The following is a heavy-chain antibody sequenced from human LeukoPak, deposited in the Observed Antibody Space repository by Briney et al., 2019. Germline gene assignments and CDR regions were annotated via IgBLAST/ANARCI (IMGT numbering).Heavy chain of an antibody. CDR2: INHSGST. Sequence: SETLSLTCAVYGGSFSGYYWSWIRQPPGKGLEWIGEINHSGSTNYNPSLKSRVTMSVDTSKNQFSLKLSSVPAVDTAVYYCARHVNRYYDSSAHRRGSFDYWGQGTLVTVSS. V-gene: IGHV4-34*01. CDR1: GGSFSGYY. D-gene: IGHD3-22*01. J-gene: IGHJ4*02. CDR3: ARHVNRYYDSSAHRRGSFDY.